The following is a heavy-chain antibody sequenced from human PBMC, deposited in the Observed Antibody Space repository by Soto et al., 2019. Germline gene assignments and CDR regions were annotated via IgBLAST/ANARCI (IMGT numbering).Heavy chain of an antibody. D-gene: IGHD3-3*01. CDR2: VYHTGRT. CDR3: ARDFAYFDS. CDR1: VGSFKSGSYS. Sequence: TLSLTCTVSVGSFKSGSYSWSWIRQPPGKGLEWIGYVYHTGRTSYKPSLKSRVSVSMDTSKNQFSLNLDSVTAADTAMYFCARDFAYFDSWGQGTLVTVSS. V-gene: IGHV4-61*01. J-gene: IGHJ4*02.